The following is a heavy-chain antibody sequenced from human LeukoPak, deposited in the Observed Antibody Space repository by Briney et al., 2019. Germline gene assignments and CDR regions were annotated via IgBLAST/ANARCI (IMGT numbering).Heavy chain of an antibody. Sequence: GASVRVSCKASGYTFTSYAMHWVRQAPGQRLEWMGWINAGNGNTKYSQKFQGRVTITRDTSASTAYMELSNLRSEDTAVYYCARDQGKWELLSLDYWGQGTLVTVSS. CDR3: ARDQGKWELLSLDY. V-gene: IGHV1-3*01. CDR2: INAGNGNT. D-gene: IGHD1-26*01. J-gene: IGHJ4*02. CDR1: GYTFTSYA.